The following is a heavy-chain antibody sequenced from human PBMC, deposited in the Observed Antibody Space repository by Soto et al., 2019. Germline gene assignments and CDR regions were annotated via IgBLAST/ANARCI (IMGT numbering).Heavy chain of an antibody. CDR2: ISYDGSNK. CDR1: GFTFSSYG. J-gene: IGHJ4*02. V-gene: IGHV3-30*18. D-gene: IGHD3-3*01. Sequence: QVQLVESGGGVVQPGRSLRLSCAASGFTFSSYGMHWVRQAPGKGLEWVAVISYDGSNKYYADSVKGRFTISRDNSKNTLYLQMNSLRAEDTAVYYCAKGVVIHLPTLDYWGQGTLVTVSS. CDR3: AKGVVIHLPTLDY.